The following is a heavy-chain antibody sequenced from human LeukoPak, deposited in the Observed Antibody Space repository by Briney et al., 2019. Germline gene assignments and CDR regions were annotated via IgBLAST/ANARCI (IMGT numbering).Heavy chain of an antibody. D-gene: IGHD3-10*01. CDR1: GGSISSYY. J-gene: IGHJ2*01. CDR2: IYYSGST. Sequence: SETLSLTCTVSGGSISSYYWSWIRQSPGKGLEWIGCIYYSGSTKYNPSLKSRVTISVDTSKNQFSLKLSSVTAADTAVYYCARDREFWYFDLWGRGTLVTVSS. CDR3: ARDREFWYFDL. V-gene: IGHV4-59*01.